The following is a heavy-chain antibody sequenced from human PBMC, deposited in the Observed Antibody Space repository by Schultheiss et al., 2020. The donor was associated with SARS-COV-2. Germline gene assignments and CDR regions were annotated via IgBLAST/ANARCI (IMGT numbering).Heavy chain of an antibody. D-gene: IGHD3-10*01. CDR2: INHSGST. V-gene: IGHV4-34*01. CDR1: GGSFSGYY. CDR3: ARGLWFGEFLDY. Sequence: GSLRLSCAVYGGSFSGYYWSWIRQSAGKGLEWIGEINHSGSTNYNPSLKSRVTISVDTSKNQFSLKLSSVTAADTAVYYCARGLWFGEFLDYWGQGTLVTVSS. J-gene: IGHJ4*02.